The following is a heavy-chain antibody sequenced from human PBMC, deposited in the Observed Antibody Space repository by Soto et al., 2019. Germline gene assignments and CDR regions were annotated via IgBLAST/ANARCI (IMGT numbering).Heavy chain of an antibody. V-gene: IGHV3-30-3*01. D-gene: IGHD3-10*01. CDR2: ISFDVSTE. J-gene: IGHJ6*02. Sequence: QVQLVESGGGVVQPGRSLRLSCAASGFTFISYAMHWVRQAPGKGLEWVAVISFDVSTEYYADSVKGRFTISRDNYKNTVYLQINSLRSEDTSVYYCARSRHGSGSYTHFYFGLDVWGQGPTVTVSS. CDR1: GFTFISYA. CDR3: ARSRHGSGSYTHFYFGLDV.